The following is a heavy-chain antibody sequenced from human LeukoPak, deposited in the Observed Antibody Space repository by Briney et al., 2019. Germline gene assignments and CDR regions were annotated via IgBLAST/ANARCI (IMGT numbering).Heavy chain of an antibody. CDR3: AIAPYYDFWSGYYSLDY. CDR1: GGSFSGYY. D-gene: IGHD3-3*01. CDR2: INHSGST. V-gene: IGHV4-34*01. J-gene: IGHJ4*02. Sequence: PSETLSLTCAVYGGSFSGYYWSWIRQPPGKGLEWIGEINHSGSTNYNPSLKSRVTISVETSKNQFSLKLSSVTAADPAVYYCAIAPYYDFWSGYYSLDYWGQGTLVTVSS.